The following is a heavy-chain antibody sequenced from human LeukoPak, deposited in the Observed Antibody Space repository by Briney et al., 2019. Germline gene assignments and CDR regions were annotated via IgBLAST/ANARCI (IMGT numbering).Heavy chain of an antibody. CDR3: ARGDYGGNSGYFDY. J-gene: IGHJ4*02. CDR2: IYHSGST. V-gene: IGHV4-30-2*01. CDR1: GGSFSGYS. D-gene: IGHD4-23*01. Sequence: SETLSLTCAVYGGSFSGYSWSWIRQPPGKGLEWIGYIYHSGSTYYNPSLKSRVTISVDRSKNQFSLKLSSVTAADTAVYYCARGDYGGNSGYFDYWGQGTLVTVSS.